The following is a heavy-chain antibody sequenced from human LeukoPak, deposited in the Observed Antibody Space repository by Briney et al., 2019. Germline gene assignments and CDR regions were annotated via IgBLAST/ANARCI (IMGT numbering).Heavy chain of an antibody. CDR1: GGSISSYY. Sequence: SETLSLTCTVSGGSISSYYWSWIRQPPGKGLEWIGYIYYSGSTKYDPSLKSRVTISVDTSKNQFSLKLSSVTAADTAVYYCAREHLYGSSWGFQHWGQGTLVTVSS. CDR3: AREHLYGSSWGFQH. D-gene: IGHD2-2*01. CDR2: IYYSGST. J-gene: IGHJ1*01. V-gene: IGHV4-59*12.